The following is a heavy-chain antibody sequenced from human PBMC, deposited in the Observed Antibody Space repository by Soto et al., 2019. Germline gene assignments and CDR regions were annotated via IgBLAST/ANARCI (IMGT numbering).Heavy chain of an antibody. V-gene: IGHV3-48*02. Sequence: GGSLRLSCAASGFIFSNSGMNWVRQAPGKGPERVSHISRDSSTIYYADSVKGRFTISRDNAENSLYLQMKGLRDEDTAVYYCATNDDARALDYWGQGTLVTVSS. CDR3: ATNDDARALDY. CDR1: GFIFSNSG. D-gene: IGHD1-1*01. J-gene: IGHJ4*02. CDR2: ISRDSSTI.